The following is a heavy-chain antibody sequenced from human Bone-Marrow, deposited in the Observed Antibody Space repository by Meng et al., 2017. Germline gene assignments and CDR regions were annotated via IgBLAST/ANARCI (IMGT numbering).Heavy chain of an antibody. V-gene: IGHV4-4*02. Sequence: LHDSRRGLVKHSGTLSLHCAVAVGSSGSSNWWSGVRQPPGKGLEWIGEIYHSGSTNYNPSLKSRVTISVDKSKNQFSLKLSSVTAADTAVYYCARVRVEYWYFDLWGRGTLVTVYS. CDR2: IYHSGST. CDR3: ARVRVEYWYFDL. CDR1: VGSSGSSNW. J-gene: IGHJ2*01.